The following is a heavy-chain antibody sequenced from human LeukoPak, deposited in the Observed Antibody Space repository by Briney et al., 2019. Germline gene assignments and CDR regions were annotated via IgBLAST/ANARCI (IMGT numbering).Heavy chain of an antibody. V-gene: IGHV4-34*01. D-gene: IGHD3-9*01. CDR3: ARDPTHDWLPFDY. CDR1: GGSFSGYY. Sequence: SETLSLTCAVYGGSFSGYYWSWIRQPPGKGLEWIGEINHSGSTNYNPSLKSRVTISVDTSKNQFSLKLSSVTAADTAVYYCARDPTHDWLPFDYWGQGTLVTVSS. J-gene: IGHJ4*02. CDR2: INHSGST.